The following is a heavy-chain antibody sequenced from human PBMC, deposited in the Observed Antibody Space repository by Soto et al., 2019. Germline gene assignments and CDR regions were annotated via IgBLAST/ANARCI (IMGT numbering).Heavy chain of an antibody. J-gene: IGHJ4*02. Sequence: SETLSLTCTVSGGSISSGNYYWSWIRQPPGKGLEWIGFISYSGTTHYSASLRSRVSISVDTSKNQFYLDLSSVTAADTSVYYCARASYDSSTYYLDYWGQGTLVTVSS. V-gene: IGHV4-30-4*01. CDR1: GGSISSGNYY. CDR3: ARASYDSSTYYLDY. CDR2: ISYSGTT. D-gene: IGHD3-22*01.